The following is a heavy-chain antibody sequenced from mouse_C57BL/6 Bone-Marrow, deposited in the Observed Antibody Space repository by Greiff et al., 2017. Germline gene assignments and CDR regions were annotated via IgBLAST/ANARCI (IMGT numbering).Heavy chain of an antibody. CDR2: IYPRSGNT. V-gene: IGHV1-81*01. CDR3: ARRGPLAFDY. J-gene: IGHJ2*01. Sequence: QVQLQQSGAELARPGASVKLSCKASGYTFTSYGISWVKQRTGQGLEWIGEIYPRSGNTYYNEKFKGKATLTAAKSSSEAYMELRSLTSEDSAVYFCARRGPLAFDYWGQGTTLTVSS. CDR1: GYTFTSYG.